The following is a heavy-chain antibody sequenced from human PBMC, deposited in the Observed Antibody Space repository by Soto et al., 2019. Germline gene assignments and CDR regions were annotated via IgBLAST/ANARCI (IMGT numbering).Heavy chain of an antibody. Sequence: GGSLRLSCAASGFTVSSNYMSWVRQAPGKGLEWVSVIYSGGSTYYADSVKGRFTISRDNSKNTLYLQMNSLRAEDTAVYYCAREFIAAAGLSYYYYMDVWGKGTTVTVSS. CDR3: AREFIAAAGLSYYYYMDV. D-gene: IGHD6-13*01. CDR1: GFTVSSNY. J-gene: IGHJ6*03. V-gene: IGHV3-66*01. CDR2: IYSGGST.